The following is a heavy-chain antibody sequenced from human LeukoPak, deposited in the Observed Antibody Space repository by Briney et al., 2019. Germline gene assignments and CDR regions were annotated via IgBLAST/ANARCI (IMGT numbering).Heavy chain of an antibody. D-gene: IGHD3-22*01. J-gene: IGHJ4*02. CDR2: INHSGST. CDR1: GGSFSGYY. Sequence: SETLSLICAVYGGSFSGYYWSWIRQPPGKGLEWIGEINHSGSTNYNPSLKSRVTISVDTSKNQFSLKLSSVTAADTAVYYCARVNYDSSGYYYDYFDYWGQGTLVTVSS. V-gene: IGHV4-34*01. CDR3: ARVNYDSSGYYYDYFDY.